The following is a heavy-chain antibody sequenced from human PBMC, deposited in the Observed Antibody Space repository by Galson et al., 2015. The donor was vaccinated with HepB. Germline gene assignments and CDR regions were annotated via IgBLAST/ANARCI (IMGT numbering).Heavy chain of an antibody. CDR2: IIPVVDIA. V-gene: IGHV1-69*04. D-gene: IGHD3-3*01. J-gene: IGHJ4*02. CDR3: SRVVTIFGVVILDY. Sequence: SVKVSCKASGGTFNSYAVTWVRQAPGQGREWMGRIIPVVDIATYAQKFQGRVTITADKSTSTAYMELSSLSSEDTAVYYCSRVVTIFGVVILDYWGQGTLVTVSS. CDR1: GGTFNSYA.